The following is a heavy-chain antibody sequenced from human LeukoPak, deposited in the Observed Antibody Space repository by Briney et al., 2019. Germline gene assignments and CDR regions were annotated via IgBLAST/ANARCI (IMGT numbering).Heavy chain of an antibody. Sequence: SDTLSLTCTVPGYSISSGYYWGWTRQPPGKALEWIGRFYHSKSTYYNTSLKIRVTISVDKSKNQFSLKLSSVTVEDTAVYYCVRAGQGWWELPMGRYWGQGTLVTVSS. D-gene: IGHD1-26*01. V-gene: IGHV4-38-2*02. CDR2: FYHSKST. J-gene: IGHJ4*02. CDR3: VRAGQGWWELPMGRY. CDR1: GYSISSGYY.